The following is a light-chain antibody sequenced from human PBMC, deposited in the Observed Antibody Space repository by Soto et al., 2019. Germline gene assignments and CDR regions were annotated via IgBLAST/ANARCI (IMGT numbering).Light chain of an antibody. CDR1: QTVGTNF. J-gene: IGKJ1*01. V-gene: IGKV3-20*01. Sequence: EIVLTQSPGTLSLSPGETATLSCRASQTVGTNFLAWYQQKPGQAPRLLMFGTSNRATDIPDRFGGSGSGTDFTLTISRLEPEDVAVYYCQHYSRTPPWTFGQGTKVDI. CDR2: GTS. CDR3: QHYSRTPPWT.